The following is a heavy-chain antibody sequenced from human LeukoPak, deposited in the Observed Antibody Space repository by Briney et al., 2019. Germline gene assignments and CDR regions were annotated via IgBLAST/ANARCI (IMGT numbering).Heavy chain of an antibody. CDR3: ARVGDFWSGYYQALDY. Sequence: ASVKVSCKASGYTFTGYYMHWVRQAPGQGLEGMGWINPNRGGTNYAQKFQGRVTMTRDTSISTAYMELSRLRSDDTAVYYCARVGDFWSGYYQALDYWGQGTLVTVSS. D-gene: IGHD3-3*01. J-gene: IGHJ4*02. CDR1: GYTFTGYY. V-gene: IGHV1-2*02. CDR2: INPNRGGT.